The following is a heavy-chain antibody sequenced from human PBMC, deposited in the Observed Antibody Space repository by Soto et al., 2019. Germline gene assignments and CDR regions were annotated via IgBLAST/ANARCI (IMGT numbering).Heavy chain of an antibody. CDR1: GFTFSSYA. CDR2: ISGSGGST. CDR3: AKSYYGSGSYYDY. Sequence: VGSLRLSCAASGFTFSSYAMSWVRQAPGKGLEWVSAISGSGGSTYYADSVKGRFTISRDNSKNTLYLQMNSLRAEDTAVYYCAKSYYGSGSYYDYWGQGTLVTVSS. V-gene: IGHV3-23*01. J-gene: IGHJ4*02. D-gene: IGHD3-10*01.